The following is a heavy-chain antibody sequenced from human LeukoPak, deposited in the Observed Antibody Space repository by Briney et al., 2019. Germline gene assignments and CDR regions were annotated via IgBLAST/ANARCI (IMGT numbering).Heavy chain of an antibody. V-gene: IGHV1-18*01. CDR2: ISAYNGNT. D-gene: IGHD2-2*01. CDR1: GYTFTSYG. Sequence: GASVKVSCKASGYTFTSYGISWVRQAPGQGLEWMGWISAYNGNTKYAQKLQGRVTMTTDTSTSTAYMELRSLRSDDTAVYYCARDPLPVLGYCSSTSCPVDYWGQGTLVTVSS. J-gene: IGHJ4*02. CDR3: ARDPLPVLGYCSSTSCPVDY.